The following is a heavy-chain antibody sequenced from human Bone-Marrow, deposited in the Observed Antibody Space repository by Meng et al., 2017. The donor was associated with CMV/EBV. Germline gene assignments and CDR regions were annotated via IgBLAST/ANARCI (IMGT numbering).Heavy chain of an antibody. CDR1: GGSFSGYY. CDR2: INHSGIT. Sequence: SETLSLTCAVYGGSFSGYYWSWIRQPPGKGLEWIGEINHSGITNYNPSLKSRVTISVDTSKNQFSLKLSSVTAADTAVYYCARDLTVTGTILLRYGRRGGMDVWGQGTTVTGSS. CDR3: ARDLTVTGTILLRYGRRGGMDV. D-gene: IGHD4-17*01. J-gene: IGHJ6*02. V-gene: IGHV4-34*01.